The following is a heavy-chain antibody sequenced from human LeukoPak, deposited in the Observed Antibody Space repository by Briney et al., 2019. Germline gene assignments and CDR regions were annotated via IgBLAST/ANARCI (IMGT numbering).Heavy chain of an antibody. V-gene: IGHV3-48*01. Sequence: GGSLRLSCAASGFTFSSYSMNWVRQAPGKGLEWISYISETSSFMYYADSVKGRFTISRDNAKNSLYLQMSSLRAEDTAVYYCARDLGQYYDTSDNWFDPWGQGTLVTVSS. CDR2: ISETSSFM. CDR3: ARDLGQYYDTSDNWFDP. D-gene: IGHD3-22*01. J-gene: IGHJ5*02. CDR1: GFTFSSYS.